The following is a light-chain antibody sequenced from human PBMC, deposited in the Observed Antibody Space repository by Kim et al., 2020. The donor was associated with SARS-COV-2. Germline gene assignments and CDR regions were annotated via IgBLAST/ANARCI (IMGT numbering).Light chain of an antibody. J-gene: IGKJ4*02. CDR2: GAS. Sequence: VSVGDRVTIPCRASQDINNYLGWKEQKPGKVPKLLIYGASNLQSGVPSSFSGSESGTTFTLTINTLQPEDVATYYCQKYDSAPLTFGGGTKVDIK. CDR1: QDINNY. CDR3: QKYDSAPLT. V-gene: IGKV1-27*01.